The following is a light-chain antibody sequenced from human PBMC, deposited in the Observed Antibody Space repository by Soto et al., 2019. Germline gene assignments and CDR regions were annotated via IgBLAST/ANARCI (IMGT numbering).Light chain of an antibody. CDR3: QSYDISLSVSVV. J-gene: IGLJ2*01. CDR1: SSNIGAGYD. Sequence: QAVVTQPPSVSGAPGQRVTISCTGSSSNIGAGYDVQWYQQLPGAAPRLLIFGNTNRPSGVPVRFSGYRSGTSASLAISGLQAEDEADYYCQSYDISLSVSVVFGGGTKLTVL. CDR2: GNT. V-gene: IGLV1-40*01.